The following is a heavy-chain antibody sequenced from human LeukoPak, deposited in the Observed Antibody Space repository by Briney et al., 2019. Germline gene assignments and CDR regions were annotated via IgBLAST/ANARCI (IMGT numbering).Heavy chain of an antibody. CDR2: IIPILGIA. Sequence: ASVKVSCKDSGGTFSSYAISWVRQAPGQGLEWMGRIIPILGIANYAQKFQGRVTITADKSTSTAYMELSSLRSEDTAVYYCARDFYGDYSYWGQGTLVTVSS. CDR3: ARDFYGDYSY. D-gene: IGHD4-17*01. J-gene: IGHJ4*02. V-gene: IGHV1-69*04. CDR1: GGTFSSYA.